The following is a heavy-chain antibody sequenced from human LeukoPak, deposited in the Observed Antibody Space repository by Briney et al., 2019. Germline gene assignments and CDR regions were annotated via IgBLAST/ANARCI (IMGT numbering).Heavy chain of an antibody. CDR1: GYSFTNYW. CDR3: ARQIDCSGGSCPRSFDL. V-gene: IGHV5-51*01. J-gene: IGHJ2*01. Sequence: ASVKVSCKGSGYSFTNYWIGWVRQMPGKGLEWMGIIYPGDSDTKYSPSFQGQVTISADKSISTAYLQWSSLKASDTAMYYCARQIDCSGGSCPRSFDLWGRGTLVTVPS. D-gene: IGHD2-15*01. CDR2: IYPGDSDT.